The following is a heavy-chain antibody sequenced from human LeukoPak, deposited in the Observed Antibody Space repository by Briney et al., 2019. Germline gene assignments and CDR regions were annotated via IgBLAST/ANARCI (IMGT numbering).Heavy chain of an antibody. CDR3: AREWSGFDF. CDR1: GGSFSGYY. Sequence: SETLSLTCAVYGGSFSGYYWSWIRQPPGKGLEWIGEINHSGSTNYNPSLKGRVTISVDTSKNQFSLRLTSVTAADTAVYYCAREWSGFDFWGQGTTVTVSS. V-gene: IGHV4-34*01. CDR2: INHSGST. D-gene: IGHD2-15*01. J-gene: IGHJ3*01.